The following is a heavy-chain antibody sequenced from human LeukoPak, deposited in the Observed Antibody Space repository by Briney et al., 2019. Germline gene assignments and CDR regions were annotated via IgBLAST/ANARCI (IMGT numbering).Heavy chain of an antibody. Sequence: SETLSLTCTVSGGSISSSSYYWGWIRQSPGKGLEWIGSIYYSGITYYNPSLKSRVTVSVDTSKNQFSLKLSSVTAADTTVYYCARHGIVVVSDWGQGTLLTVSS. CDR1: GGSISSSSYY. CDR2: IYYSGIT. V-gene: IGHV4-39*01. J-gene: IGHJ4*02. D-gene: IGHD2-21*01. CDR3: ARHGIVVVSD.